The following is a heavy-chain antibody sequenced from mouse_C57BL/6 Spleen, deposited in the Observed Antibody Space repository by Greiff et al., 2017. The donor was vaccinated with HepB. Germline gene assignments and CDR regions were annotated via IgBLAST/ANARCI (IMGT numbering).Heavy chain of an antibody. CDR3: AGLCGEYYAMDY. D-gene: IGHD3-1*01. J-gene: IGHJ4*01. CDR2: IYPGDGDT. Sequence: VKLQQSGAELVKPGASVKISCKASGYAFSSYWMNWVKQRPGKGLEWIGQIYPGDGDTNYNGKFQGKATLTADKSSSTAYMQLSSLTSEDSAVYFCAGLCGEYYAMDYWGQGTSVTVSS. V-gene: IGHV1-80*01. CDR1: GYAFSSYW.